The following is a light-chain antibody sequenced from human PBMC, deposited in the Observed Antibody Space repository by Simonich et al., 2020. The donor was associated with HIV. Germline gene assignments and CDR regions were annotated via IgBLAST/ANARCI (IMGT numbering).Light chain of an antibody. CDR3: QHYNKWPPWT. Sequence: EIVMTQSPATLSVSLGERATLSSRASQSVSGNLAWYQQKPGQAPRLLIYGAATRAGGIPARCSGSGSGTEFTLTISSLQSEDFAVYYCQHYNKWPPWTFGQGTKVEIK. V-gene: IGKV3-15*01. J-gene: IGKJ1*01. CDR1: QSVSGN. CDR2: GAA.